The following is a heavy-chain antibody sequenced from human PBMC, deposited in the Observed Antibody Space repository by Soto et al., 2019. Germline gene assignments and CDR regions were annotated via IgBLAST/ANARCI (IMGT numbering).Heavy chain of an antibody. CDR2: IWYDGSNK. J-gene: IGHJ4*02. V-gene: IGHV3-33*01. CDR3: ASSIAAAGTGFDY. D-gene: IGHD6-13*01. CDR1: GFTFSSYG. Sequence: GGSLRLSCAASGFTFSSYGMHWVRQAPGKGLEWVAVIWYDGSNKYYADSVKGRFTISRDNSKNTLYLQMNSLRAEDTAVYYCASSIAAAGTGFDYWGQGTLVTVSS.